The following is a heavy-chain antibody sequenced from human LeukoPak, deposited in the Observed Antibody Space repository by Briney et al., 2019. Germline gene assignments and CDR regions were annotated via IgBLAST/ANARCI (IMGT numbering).Heavy chain of an antibody. D-gene: IGHD6-6*01. CDR2: FDLEDGET. CDR1: GYTLTELS. CDR3: ATVKGQLVQYNYYGMDV. V-gene: IGHV1-24*01. J-gene: IGHJ6*02. Sequence: GASVNVSCKVSGYTLTELSMHWVRQPPGTGLEWMGGFDLEDGETIYAQRFQGRVTMTEDTSTDTAYMELSSLRSEDTAVYYCATVKGQLVQYNYYGMDVWGQGTTVTVSS.